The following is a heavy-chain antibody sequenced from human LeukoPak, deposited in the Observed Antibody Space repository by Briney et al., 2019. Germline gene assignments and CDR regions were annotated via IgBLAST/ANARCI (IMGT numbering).Heavy chain of an antibody. D-gene: IGHD3-3*01. V-gene: IGHV3-30*18. CDR3: AKSYYDFWSGYLEAFDY. CDR2: ISYDGSNK. CDR1: GFTFSSYG. Sequence: GGSLRLSCAASGFTFSSYGMHWVRQAPGKGLEWVAVISYDGSNKYYADSVKGRFTISRDNSKNTLYLQMNSLRAEDTAVYYCAKSYYDFWSGYLEAFDYWGQGTLVTVSS. J-gene: IGHJ4*02.